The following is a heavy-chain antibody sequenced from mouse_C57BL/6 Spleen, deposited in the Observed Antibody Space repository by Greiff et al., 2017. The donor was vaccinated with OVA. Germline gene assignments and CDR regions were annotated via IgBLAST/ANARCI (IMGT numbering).Heavy chain of an antibody. V-gene: IGHV2-2*01. J-gene: IGHJ2*01. CDR1: GFSLTSYG. D-gene: IGHD1-1*01. CDR2: IWRGGST. CDR3: ARNGFLISGFDY. Sequence: VKLQESGPGLVQPSQSLSITCTVSGFSLTSYGVHWVRQSPGKGLEWLGVIWRGGSTDYNAAFISRLSISKDNSKSQVFFKMNSLQADDTAIYYCARNGFLISGFDYWGQGTTLTVSA.